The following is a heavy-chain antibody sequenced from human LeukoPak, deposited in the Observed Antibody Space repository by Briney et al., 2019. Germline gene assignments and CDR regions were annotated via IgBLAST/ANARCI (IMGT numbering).Heavy chain of an antibody. J-gene: IGHJ5*02. D-gene: IGHD6-19*01. CDR2: IYYSGST. Sequence: PSETLSLTCTVSGGSISSSSYYWGWIRQPPGKGLERIGSIYYSGSTYYNPSLKSRVTISVDTSKNQFSLKLSSVTAADTAVYYCAREQEGSSGWYNWFDPWGQGTLVTVSS. V-gene: IGHV4-39*02. CDR1: GGSISSSSYY. CDR3: AREQEGSSGWYNWFDP.